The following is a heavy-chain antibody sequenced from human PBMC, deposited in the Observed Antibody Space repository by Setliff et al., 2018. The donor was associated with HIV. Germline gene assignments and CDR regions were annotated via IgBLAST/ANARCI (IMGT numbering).Heavy chain of an antibody. CDR1: GGYMSGYY. V-gene: IGHV4-4*08. Sequence: TLSLTCTVSGGYMSGYYWSWIRQPPGKGLEWIGYIYIDGTPNYNPSLKSRVTISVDTSKNQFSLKLGSVTAADTAVYYCARAISTPSYYYHMDVWGTGTPVTVSS. CDR2: IYIDGTP. J-gene: IGHJ6*03. CDR3: ARAISTPSYYYHMDV. D-gene: IGHD3-10*01.